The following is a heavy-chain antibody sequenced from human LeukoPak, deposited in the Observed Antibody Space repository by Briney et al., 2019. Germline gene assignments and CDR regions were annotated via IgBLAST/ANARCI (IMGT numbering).Heavy chain of an antibody. CDR1: GFTFSSYA. CDR2: ISYDGSNK. D-gene: IGHD3-16*01. J-gene: IGHJ4*02. Sequence: GGSLRLSCAASGFTFSSYAMHWVRQAPGKGLEWVAVISYDGSNKYYADSVKGRFTISRDNSKNTLYLQMNSLRAEDTAVYYCAKGPTFGAWLLFDYWGQGTLVTVSS. V-gene: IGHV3-30-3*01. CDR3: AKGPTFGAWLLFDY.